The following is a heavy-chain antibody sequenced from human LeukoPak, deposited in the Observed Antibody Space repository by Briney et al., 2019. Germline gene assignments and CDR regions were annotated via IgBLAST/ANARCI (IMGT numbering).Heavy chain of an antibody. J-gene: IGHJ4*02. CDR3: ARGGDYGDLRYFDY. CDR1: GGSIGTYY. Sequence: SETLSLTCTVSGGSIGTYYWTWIRQPPGKGLEWIGYIYYRGSTNYNPSLKSRVTFSVDTSKNQFSLKLNSVTAADTAVYYCARGGDYGDLRYFDYWGQGTLVTVSS. V-gene: IGHV4-59*01. CDR2: IYYRGST. D-gene: IGHD4-17*01.